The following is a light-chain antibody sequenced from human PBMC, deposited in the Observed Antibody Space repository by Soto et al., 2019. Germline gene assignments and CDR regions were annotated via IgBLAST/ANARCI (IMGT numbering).Light chain of an antibody. Sequence: EIVMTQSPATLSVSPGERSTLSCRASQSVSTNLAWYQQKPGQAPRLLIYGASTRATGIPARFSGSGSGIEFTLTISSLQSEDFAVYYCQQYNNWPPYTFGQVTKLEIK. V-gene: IGKV3-15*01. J-gene: IGKJ2*01. CDR2: GAS. CDR3: QQYNNWPPYT. CDR1: QSVSTN.